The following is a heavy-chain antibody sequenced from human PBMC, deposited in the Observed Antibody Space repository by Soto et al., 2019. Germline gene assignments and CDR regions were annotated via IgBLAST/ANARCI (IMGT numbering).Heavy chain of an antibody. J-gene: IGHJ5*02. CDR3: ATSNWFDP. Sequence: QLQLQESGPGLVKPSETLSLTCTVSGGSISSRGYYWGWIRQPPGKGLEWIGTIYYSGSTYYNPFLMSRVTISVDTSKNQFSLKLSSVTAADTAVYYCATSNWFDPWGQGTLVTVSS. CDR1: GGSISSRGYY. CDR2: IYYSGST. V-gene: IGHV4-39*01.